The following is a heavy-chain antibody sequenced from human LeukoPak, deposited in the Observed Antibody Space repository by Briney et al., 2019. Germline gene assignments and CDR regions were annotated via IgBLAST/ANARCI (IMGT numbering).Heavy chain of an antibody. CDR3: ARDGSGSYYLSYYGMDV. J-gene: IGHJ6*02. V-gene: IGHV3-20*01. CDR2: INWNGGST. D-gene: IGHD3-10*01. CDR1: GFTFDDYG. Sequence: GGSLRLSCAASGFTFDDYGMSWARQAPGKGLERVSGINWNGGSTGYADSVKGRFTISRDNAKNSLYLQMNSLRAEDTALYHCARDGSGSYYLSYYGMDVWGQGTTVTVSS.